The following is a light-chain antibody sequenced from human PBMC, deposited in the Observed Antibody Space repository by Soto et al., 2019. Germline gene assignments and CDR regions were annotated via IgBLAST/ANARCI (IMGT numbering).Light chain of an antibody. Sequence: DIQMTQSPSSLSASVGDRVTITCRASQSISSNLNWYQQKPGKAPNLLIYAASSLQSGVPSRFSGSGSGTDFTLTISSLQPEDYATYSCQHSYSIPPTFGQGTKVDIK. CDR3: QHSYSIPPT. CDR1: QSISSN. CDR2: AAS. J-gene: IGKJ1*01. V-gene: IGKV1-39*01.